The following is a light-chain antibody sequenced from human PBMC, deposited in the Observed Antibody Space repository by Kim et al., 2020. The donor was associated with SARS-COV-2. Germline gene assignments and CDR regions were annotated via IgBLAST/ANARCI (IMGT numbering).Light chain of an antibody. CDR1: QSVSSH. V-gene: IGKV3-15*01. J-gene: IGKJ2*01. CDR2: GAS. CDR3: QQYSDWPPGDT. Sequence: EIVMTQSPAIRSVSPGERATLSCRASQSVSSHLAWYQQRPGQPPRLLIYGASTRATGIPARFSGSGSGTEFTLTISSLQSEDFAIYFCQQYSDWPPGDTFGQGTKVDIK.